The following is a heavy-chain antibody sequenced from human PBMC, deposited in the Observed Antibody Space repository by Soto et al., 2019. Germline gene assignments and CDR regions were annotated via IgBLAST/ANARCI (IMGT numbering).Heavy chain of an antibody. Sequence: PSETLSLTCSVSGDSISNLDYFWAWIRQPTGQALEYLGYIYKSATTYYNPSFESRVAISVDTSKRQFSLNVTSVTAADTAVYFCARGRYCLTGRCFPNWFDSWGQGALVTVSS. CDR3: ARGRYCLTGRCFPNWFDS. V-gene: IGHV4-30-4*01. CDR2: IYKSATT. J-gene: IGHJ5*01. D-gene: IGHD7-27*01. CDR1: GDSISNLDYF.